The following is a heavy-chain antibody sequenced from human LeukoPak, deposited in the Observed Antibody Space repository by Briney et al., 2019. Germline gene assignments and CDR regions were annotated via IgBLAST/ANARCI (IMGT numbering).Heavy chain of an antibody. CDR1: GFTFSSYA. Sequence: GASLRLSCAASGFTFSSYAMNWVRQAPGKGLEWVSGISASGGNTYYADSVKGRFTISRDNSKNTLYLQMHSLRAEDTAVYYCAKECGDYGPDWFDPWGQGNLVTVSS. J-gene: IGHJ5*02. CDR3: AKECGDYGPDWFDP. D-gene: IGHD4-17*01. CDR2: ISASGGNT. V-gene: IGHV3-23*01.